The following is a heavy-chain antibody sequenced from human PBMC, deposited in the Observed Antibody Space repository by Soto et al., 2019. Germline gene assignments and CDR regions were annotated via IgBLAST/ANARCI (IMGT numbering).Heavy chain of an antibody. V-gene: IGHV3-48*03. J-gene: IGHJ5*02. D-gene: IGHD5-18*01. CDR3: AREGSYGYGLFDL. CDR2: STSADATN. Sequence: GGSLRRSCAASGLSFSNFEMNCVRHAPGARREGSSHSTSADATNSHAGSVKCRLNTYREDDKRSFHLEMNDLSGEDTAVYHSAREGSYGYGLFDLWGRGTLVTVSS. CDR1: GLSFSNFE.